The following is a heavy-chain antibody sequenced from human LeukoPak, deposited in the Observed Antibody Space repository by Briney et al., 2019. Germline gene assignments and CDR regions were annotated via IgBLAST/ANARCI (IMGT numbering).Heavy chain of an antibody. CDR3: ARVTWSSGWEKYYYGMDV. CDR1: GYTFTGYY. CDR2: INPNSGGT. J-gene: IGHJ6*02. D-gene: IGHD6-19*01. Sequence: GASVKVSCKASGYTFTGYYMHWVRQAPGQGLEWMGWINPNSGGTNYAQKFQGRVTMTRDTSISTAYMELSRLRSDDTAVYYCARVTWSSGWEKYYYGMDVWGQGTTVTVSS. V-gene: IGHV1-2*02.